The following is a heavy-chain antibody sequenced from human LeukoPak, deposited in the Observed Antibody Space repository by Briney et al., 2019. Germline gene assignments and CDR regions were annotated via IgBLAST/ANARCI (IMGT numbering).Heavy chain of an antibody. CDR3: AREGGGFDY. V-gene: IGHV4-39*07. CDR1: GGSINSSSYY. D-gene: IGHD3-16*01. CDR2: IFYSGNT. Sequence: SETLSLTCTVSGGSINSSSYYWGWIRQPPGKGLEWIGSIFYSGNTYDNPSLKSRVTMSVDTSKNQFSLNLTSVTAADTAVYYCAREGGGFDYWGQGTLVTVSS. J-gene: IGHJ4*02.